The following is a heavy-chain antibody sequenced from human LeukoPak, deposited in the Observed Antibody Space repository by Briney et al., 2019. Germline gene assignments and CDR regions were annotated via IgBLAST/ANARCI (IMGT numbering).Heavy chain of an antibody. J-gene: IGHJ4*02. Sequence: SETLSLTCAVYGGSFSGYYWSWIRQPPGKGLEWIGEINHSGSTNYNPSLKSRVTISVDTSKDQFSLKLSSVTAADTAVFYCARGPYGPFDYWGQGTLVTVSS. D-gene: IGHD3-16*01. CDR3: ARGPYGPFDY. CDR2: INHSGST. V-gene: IGHV4-34*01. CDR1: GGSFSGYY.